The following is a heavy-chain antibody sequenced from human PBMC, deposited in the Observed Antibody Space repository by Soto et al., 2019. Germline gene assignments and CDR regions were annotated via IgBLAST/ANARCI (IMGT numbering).Heavy chain of an antibody. CDR3: AREGDITAAFDY. CDR1: GLIFSNYA. Sequence: EVQVLESGGVLVQPGGSLRLSCVAPGLIFSNYAMSWVRQAPGRGLEWVSGISGSGGSPHYADSAKGRFTISRNNSKNPLFPQMNTLRAEDTAVYYCAREGDITAAFDYWGQGTLVTVSS. CDR2: ISGSGGSP. V-gene: IGHV3-23*01. J-gene: IGHJ4*02. D-gene: IGHD6-13*01.